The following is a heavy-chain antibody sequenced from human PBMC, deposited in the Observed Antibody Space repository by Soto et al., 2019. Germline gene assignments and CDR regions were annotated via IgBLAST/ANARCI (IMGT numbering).Heavy chain of an antibody. CDR2: IDPSDSYT. J-gene: IGHJ6*02. CDR1: GYTFTNYW. CDR3: ARDRGSYYYYGMDV. Sequence: GESLKISCKGSGYTFTNYWISWVRRMPGKGLEWMGRIDPSDSYTNYSPSFQGHVTISADKSISTAYLQWSSLKASDTAMYYCARDRGSYYYYGMDVWGQGTTVTVSS. D-gene: IGHD3-10*01. V-gene: IGHV5-10-1*01.